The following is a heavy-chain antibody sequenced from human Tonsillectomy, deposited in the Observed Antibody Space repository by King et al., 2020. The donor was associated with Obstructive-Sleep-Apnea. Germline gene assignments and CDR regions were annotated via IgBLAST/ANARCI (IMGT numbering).Heavy chain of an antibody. CDR2: ISFDGSNK. CDR1: GFTFSSSG. D-gene: IGHD5-12*01. Sequence: VQLVESGGGVVQPGRSLRLSCAASGFTFSSSGLHWVRQAPGKGLEWVALISFDGSNKYYADSVKGRFTISRDNSKNTLYLRMNSLRAEDTAVYYCAKGASGYGDFDYWGQGTLVTVSS. J-gene: IGHJ4*02. V-gene: IGHV3-30*18. CDR3: AKGASGYGDFDY.